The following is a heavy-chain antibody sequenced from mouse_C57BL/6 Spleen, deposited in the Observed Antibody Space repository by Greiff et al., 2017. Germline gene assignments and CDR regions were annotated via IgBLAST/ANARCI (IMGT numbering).Heavy chain of an antibody. CDR2: IYPGDGDT. CDR1: GYAFSSYW. Sequence: DQLQQSGAELVKPGASVKISCKASGYAFSSYWMNWVEQRPGKGLEWIGQIYPGDGDTNYNGKFKGKATLTADKSSSTAYMQLSSLTSEDSAVYFCARAGTWGYWGQGTTLTVSS. CDR3: ARAGTWGY. J-gene: IGHJ2*01. D-gene: IGHD4-1*01. V-gene: IGHV1-80*01.